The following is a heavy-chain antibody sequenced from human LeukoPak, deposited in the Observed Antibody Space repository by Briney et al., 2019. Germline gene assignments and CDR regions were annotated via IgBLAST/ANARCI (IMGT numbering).Heavy chain of an antibody. V-gene: IGHV3-23*01. Sequence: GGSLRLSCAASGFTFSNAMSWVRQAPGKGLEWVSAISGSGGRTFYADSVKGRFTISRDNSKNTLYLQMNSLRAEDSAVYFCAREGFNDASGSYYYFDYWGQGTLVTVSS. D-gene: IGHD3-10*01. CDR2: ISGSGGRT. CDR1: GFTFSNA. CDR3: AREGFNDASGSYYYFDY. J-gene: IGHJ4*02.